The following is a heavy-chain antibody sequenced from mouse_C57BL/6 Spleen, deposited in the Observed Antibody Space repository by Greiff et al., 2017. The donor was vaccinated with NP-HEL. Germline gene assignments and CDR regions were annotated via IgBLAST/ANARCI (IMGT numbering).Heavy chain of an antibody. CDR2: IDPETGGT. V-gene: IGHV1-15*01. Sequence: VQLQQSGAELVRPGASVTLSCKASGYTFTDYEMHWVKQTPVHGLEWIGAIDPETGGTAYNQKFKGKAILTADKSSSTAYMELRSLTSEDSAVYYCTCYNGSEFDYWGQGTTLTVSS. CDR1: GYTFTDYE. CDR3: TCYNGSEFDY. J-gene: IGHJ2*01. D-gene: IGHD1-1*01.